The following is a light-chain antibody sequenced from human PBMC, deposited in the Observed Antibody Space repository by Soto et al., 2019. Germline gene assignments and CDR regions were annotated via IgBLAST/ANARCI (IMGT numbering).Light chain of an antibody. CDR1: QSVSRY. Sequence: EIVLTQSPATLSLSPGERATLSCRASQSVSRYLAWYQQKPGQAPRKQQKPGQAPRLLIYDASNRATAIPARFSGSGSGTDFALTLSSLEPADFAVYYCLAGTFGQGTRLEIK. CDR2: DAS. J-gene: IGKJ5*01. V-gene: IGKV3-11*01. CDR3: LAGT.